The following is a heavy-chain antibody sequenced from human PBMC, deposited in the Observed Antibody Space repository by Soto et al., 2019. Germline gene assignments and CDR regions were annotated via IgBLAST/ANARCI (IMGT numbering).Heavy chain of an antibody. D-gene: IGHD2-2*01. CDR1: GYTFTKYY. Sequence: PGESLKISCEASGYTFTKYYITWVRQMPGKGLEWMGKIDPSDSYTTYSPSFQGHVTMSVDQSINTAFLQWSSLEASDTAMYYCARKVGLLVPTAEFDTWDQGTLVTVSS. J-gene: IGHJ4*02. CDR3: ARKVGLLVPTAEFDT. V-gene: IGHV5-10-1*01. CDR2: IDPSDSYT.